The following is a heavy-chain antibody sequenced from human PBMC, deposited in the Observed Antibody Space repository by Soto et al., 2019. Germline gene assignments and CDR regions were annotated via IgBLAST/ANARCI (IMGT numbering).Heavy chain of an antibody. CDR1: GGSISSYY. J-gene: IGHJ4*02. Sequence: SETLSLTCTVSGGSISSYYWSWIRQPPGKGLEWIGYIYYSGSTNYNPSLKSRVTISVDTSKNQFSLKLSSVTAADTAVHYCARGSTYYDYVWGSSYYFDYWGQGTLVTVSS. D-gene: IGHD3-16*01. CDR2: IYYSGST. CDR3: ARGSTYYDYVWGSSYYFDY. V-gene: IGHV4-59*01.